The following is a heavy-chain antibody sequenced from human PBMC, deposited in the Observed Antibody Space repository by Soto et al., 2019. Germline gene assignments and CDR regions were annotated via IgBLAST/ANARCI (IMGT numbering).Heavy chain of an antibody. CDR2: IYYSGST. Sequence: QVQLQESGPGLVKPSGTLSLTCAVSGGSISSSNWWSWVRQPPGKGLEWIGEIYYSGSTNYNPSLKSRVTISVDKSKNQFFLKLSSVTAADTAVYYCARAQPKPYYYDSSGYYSNPFFDYWGQGTLVTVSS. CDR1: GGSISSSNW. D-gene: IGHD3-22*01. V-gene: IGHV4-4*02. CDR3: ARAQPKPYYYDSSGYYSNPFFDY. J-gene: IGHJ4*02.